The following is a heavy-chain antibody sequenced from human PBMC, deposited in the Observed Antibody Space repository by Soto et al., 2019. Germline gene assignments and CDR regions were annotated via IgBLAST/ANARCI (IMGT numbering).Heavy chain of an antibody. V-gene: IGHV4-59*01. CDR1: GGSISSYY. CDR2: IYYSGST. J-gene: IGHJ4*02. Sequence: SETLSLTCTVSGGSISSYYWSWIRQPPGKGLEWIGYIYYSGSTNYNPSLKSRVTISVDTSKNQFSLKLSSVTAADTAVYYCARMTTVLDYWGQGTLVTVS. D-gene: IGHD4-4*01. CDR3: ARMTTVLDY.